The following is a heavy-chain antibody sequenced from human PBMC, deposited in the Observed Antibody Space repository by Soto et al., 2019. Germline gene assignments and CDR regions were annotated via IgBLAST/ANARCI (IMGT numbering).Heavy chain of an antibody. Sequence: QINLIESGPTLVKPTQTLTLTCTFSGFSLSTSGAAVGWVRQPPGRALEWLALIYWDGDKRYNASLGNRLTITKDTSMNQVVLTLTNVDPADTATYYCAHRATMTIFGLIIDNGIWFDPRGQGTRVIVSS. CDR1: GFSLSTSGAA. V-gene: IGHV2-5*02. J-gene: IGHJ5*02. CDR3: AHRATMTIFGLIIDNGIWFDP. D-gene: IGHD3-3*01. CDR2: IYWDGDK.